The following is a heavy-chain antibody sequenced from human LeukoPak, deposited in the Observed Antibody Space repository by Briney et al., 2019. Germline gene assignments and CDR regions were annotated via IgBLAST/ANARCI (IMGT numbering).Heavy chain of an antibody. CDR1: GGSFGGYY. J-gene: IGHJ4*02. D-gene: IGHD6-19*01. Sequence: SETLSLTCAVYGGSFGGYYWSWIRQPPGKGLEWIGEINHSGSTNYNPSLKSRVTISVDTSKNQFSLKLSSVTAADTAVYYCARGPRAEGSGWTSYYFVYWGQGTLVTVSS. V-gene: IGHV4-34*01. CDR3: ARGPRAEGSGWTSYYFVY. CDR2: INHSGST.